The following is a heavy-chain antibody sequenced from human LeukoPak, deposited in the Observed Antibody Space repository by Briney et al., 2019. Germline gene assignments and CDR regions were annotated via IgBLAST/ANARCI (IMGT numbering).Heavy chain of an antibody. CDR1: GFTFSTYA. J-gene: IGHJ4*02. Sequence: GGSLRLSCAASGFTFSTYAMSWVRQAPGKGLEWVSGISGSGGSTYYADSVKGRFTISRDNSKNTLSLQMNSLRAEDTALYYCAKGGKWDVTPFDYWGQGTLVTVSS. V-gene: IGHV3-23*01. CDR3: AKGGKWDVTPFDY. D-gene: IGHD1-26*01. CDR2: ISGSGGST.